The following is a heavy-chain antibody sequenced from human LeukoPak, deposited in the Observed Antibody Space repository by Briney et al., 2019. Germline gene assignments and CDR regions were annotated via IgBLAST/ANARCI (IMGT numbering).Heavy chain of an antibody. CDR3: ATENGFNDY. CDR1: AFTFSDYT. J-gene: IGHJ4*02. Sequence: GGSLRLSCSASAFTFSDYTMIWVRQAPGKGLEWVSCITTGSTYIYYADSVKGRFTISRDNAKNSLYLQMTSLRAEDTAVYYCATENGFNDYWGQGTLVTVSS. V-gene: IGHV3-21*01. D-gene: IGHD2-8*01. CDR2: ITTGSTYI.